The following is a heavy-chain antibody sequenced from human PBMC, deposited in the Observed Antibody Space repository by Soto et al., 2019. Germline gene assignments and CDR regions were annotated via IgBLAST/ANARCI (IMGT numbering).Heavy chain of an antibody. D-gene: IGHD5-12*01. CDR3: VRVVAIPGYPDN. J-gene: IGHJ4*02. CDR1: GGTFSRYA. Sequence: QVQLVQSGAEVRQPASSVKVSCKTSGGTFSRYAISWVRQAPGQGLEWVGGIVPIVDTSTYAQKFQGRVTITADESTSTVYMELSSLISDDTAVYYCVRVVAIPGYPDNWGQGTLVTVSS. CDR2: IVPIVDTS. V-gene: IGHV1-69*12.